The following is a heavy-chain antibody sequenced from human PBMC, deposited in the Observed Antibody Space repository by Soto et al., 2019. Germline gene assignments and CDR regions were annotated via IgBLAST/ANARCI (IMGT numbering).Heavy chain of an antibody. CDR1: GGSISSYY. CDR3: ARDLWGYCGADCYPLDV. Sequence: PSETLSLTCTVSGGSISSYYWSWIRQPPGKGLGGIGYMYNTGSTIYNPSLKSRVTISVDTSKNQFSLKLNSVTAADTAVYYCARDLWGYCGADCYPLDVWRQGTTVTVSS. V-gene: IGHV4-59*01. D-gene: IGHD2-21*02. J-gene: IGHJ6*02. CDR2: MYNTGST.